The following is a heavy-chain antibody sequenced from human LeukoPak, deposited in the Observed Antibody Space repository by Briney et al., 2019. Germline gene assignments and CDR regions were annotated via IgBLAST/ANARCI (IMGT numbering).Heavy chain of an antibody. J-gene: IGHJ5*02. V-gene: IGHV4-4*03. Sequence: PPETPSLTCAVSGGSISSSYWWSWVRQPPGKGLDWIGEVYHTGSTNYNSSLKSRVTISVDKSKNQFSLKLTSVTAADTAVYYCARITVTKGRYNWFDPWGQGTLVTVSS. CDR3: ARITVTKGRYNWFDP. D-gene: IGHD4-11*01. CDR2: VYHTGST. CDR1: GGSISSSYW.